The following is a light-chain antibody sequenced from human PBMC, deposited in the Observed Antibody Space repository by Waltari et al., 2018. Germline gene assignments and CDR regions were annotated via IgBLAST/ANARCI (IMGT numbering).Light chain of an antibody. CDR3: SSYLGSRTDWV. Sequence: QSALTQPPSASGSPGQSVTISCTGTSTDVGVYNYVSWYQQHPGKAPKLRIYEVTNRPPGVLNRVSGSKSGNTASLTISGLQAEDEADYYCSSYLGSRTDWVFGGGTKVTVL. CDR2: EVT. V-gene: IGLV2-14*01. CDR1: STDVGVYNY. J-gene: IGLJ3*02.